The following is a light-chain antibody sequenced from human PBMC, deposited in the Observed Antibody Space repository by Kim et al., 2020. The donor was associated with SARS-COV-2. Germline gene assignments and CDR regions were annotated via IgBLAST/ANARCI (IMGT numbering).Light chain of an antibody. CDR1: QSVSSSY. CDR3: QQYGSSPG. V-gene: IGKV3-20*01. Sequence: LSPGERATLSCRASQSVSSSYLAWYQQKPGQAPRLLIYGASSRATGIPDRFSGSGSGTDFTLTISRLEPEDFAVYYCQQYGSSPGFGQGTRLEIK. J-gene: IGKJ5*01. CDR2: GAS.